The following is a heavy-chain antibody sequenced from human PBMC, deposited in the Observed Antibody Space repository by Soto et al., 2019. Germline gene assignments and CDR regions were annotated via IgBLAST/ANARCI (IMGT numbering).Heavy chain of an antibody. CDR2: IIPIFGTA. J-gene: IGHJ3*02. V-gene: IGHV1-69*01. CDR3: ARSTYYYDSSGYRYAFDI. CDR1: GGTFSSYA. D-gene: IGHD3-22*01. Sequence: QVQLVQSGAEVKKPGSSVKVSCKASGGTFSSYAISWVRQAPGQGLEWMGGIIPIFGTANYAQKFQGRVTITADESTSTAYMALSSLRSEDTAVYYCARSTYYYDSSGYRYAFDIWGQGTMVTVSS.